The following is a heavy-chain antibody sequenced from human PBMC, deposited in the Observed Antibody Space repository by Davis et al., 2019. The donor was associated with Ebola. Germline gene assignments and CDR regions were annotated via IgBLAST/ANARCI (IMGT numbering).Heavy chain of an antibody. D-gene: IGHD4-17*01. J-gene: IGHJ4*02. Sequence: GESLKISCAASGFTFSSYSMNWVRQTPEKGLEWVPSIGTSTYIYYADSVKGRFTISRDNAKNSLYLQMNNLRAEDTAVYYCARDHDYGDNVFDYWGQGIQVTVSS. CDR3: ARDHDYGDNVFDY. CDR2: IGTSTYI. V-gene: IGHV3-21*01. CDR1: GFTFSSYS.